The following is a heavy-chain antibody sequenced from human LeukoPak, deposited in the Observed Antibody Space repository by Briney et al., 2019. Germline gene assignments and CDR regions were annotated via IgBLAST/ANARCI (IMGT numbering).Heavy chain of an antibody. V-gene: IGHV1-2*02. D-gene: IGHD5-24*01. CDR3: ARGDVYNDC. CDR1: GYTFTGYY. J-gene: IGHJ4*02. Sequence: ASVKVSCKASGYTFTGYYLHWVRQAPGRGLEWMGWINPNSGGTNYAQKFQGRVTMTRDTSITTAYMELSRLRSDDTAFYYCARGDVYNDCWGQGTLVTVSS. CDR2: INPNSGGT.